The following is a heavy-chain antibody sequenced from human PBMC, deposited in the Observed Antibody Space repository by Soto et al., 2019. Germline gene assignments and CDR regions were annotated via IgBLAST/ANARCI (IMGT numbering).Heavy chain of an antibody. CDR2: IYYSGST. D-gene: IGHD3-22*01. J-gene: IGHJ4*02. Sequence: LSLTCTVSGGSISSGDYYWSWIRQPPGKGLEWIGYIYYSGSTYYNPSLKRRVTISVDTSKNQFSLKLSSVTAADTAVYYCAREFARPGYCDYWAQGTLVPVSS. V-gene: IGHV4-30-4*01. CDR1: GGSISSGDYY. CDR3: AREFARPGYCDY.